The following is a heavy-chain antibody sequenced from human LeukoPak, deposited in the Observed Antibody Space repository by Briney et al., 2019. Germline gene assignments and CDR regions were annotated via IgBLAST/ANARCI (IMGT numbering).Heavy chain of an antibody. D-gene: IGHD3-10*01. CDR2: IYYSGST. Sequence: SETLSLTCTVSGGSISSYYWSWIRQPPGKGLEWIGYIYYSGSTNYTPSLKSRVTISVDTSKNQFSLKLSSVTAADTAVYYCARDHVLLWFGELLHYGMDVWGKGTTVTVSS. V-gene: IGHV4-59*01. CDR3: ARDHVLLWFGELLHYGMDV. CDR1: GGSISSYY. J-gene: IGHJ6*04.